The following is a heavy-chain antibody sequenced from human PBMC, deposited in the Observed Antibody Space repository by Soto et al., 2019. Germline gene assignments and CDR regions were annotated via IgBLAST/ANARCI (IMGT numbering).Heavy chain of an antibody. Sequence: PSETLSLTCAVYGGSFSGYYWSWIRQPPGKGLEWIGEINHSGSTNYNPSLKSRVTISVDTSKNQFSLKLSSVTAADTAVYYCATPLYCSSTSCPLDYWGQGTLVTVS. D-gene: IGHD2-2*01. CDR3: ATPLYCSSTSCPLDY. CDR2: INHSGST. CDR1: GGSFSGYY. V-gene: IGHV4-34*01. J-gene: IGHJ4*02.